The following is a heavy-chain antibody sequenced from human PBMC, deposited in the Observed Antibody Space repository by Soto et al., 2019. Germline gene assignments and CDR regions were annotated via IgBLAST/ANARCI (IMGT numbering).Heavy chain of an antibody. Sequence: EVRLVESGGGLVKPGGSLRLSCAASGFTFRNVWMSWVRQAPGKGLEWVGRVKSRSDGGTTDYAAPVKGGFTVSRDDSQSTLSLQMDSLKIEDSAVYFCTTAAGGMWGADYWGQGTPVTVSS. CDR2: VKSRSDGGTT. CDR3: TTAAGGMWGADY. J-gene: IGHJ4*02. V-gene: IGHV3-15*01. D-gene: IGHD1-26*01. CDR1: GFTFRNVW.